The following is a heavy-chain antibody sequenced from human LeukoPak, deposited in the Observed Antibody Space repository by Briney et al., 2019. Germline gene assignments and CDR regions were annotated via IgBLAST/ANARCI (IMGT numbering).Heavy chain of an antibody. CDR3: ARGRGYSSPFDY. CDR2: IYYSGST. V-gene: IGHV4-59*08. D-gene: IGHD5-18*01. Sequence: SETLSLTCTVSGGSISSYYWSWIRQPPGKGLEWIGYIYYSGSTNYNPSLKSRVTISVDTSKNQFSLKLSSVTAADTAVYYCARGRGYSSPFDYWGQGTLVTVSP. J-gene: IGHJ4*02. CDR1: GGSISSYY.